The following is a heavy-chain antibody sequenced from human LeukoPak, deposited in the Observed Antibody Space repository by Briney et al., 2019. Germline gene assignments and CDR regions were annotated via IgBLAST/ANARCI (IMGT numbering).Heavy chain of an antibody. CDR3: AIERGSITGTLPAYYYYYRDV. CDR1: GYTLSTYW. Sequence: PGGSLRLSCAPSGYTLSTYWMTCVPQAPGKGLECVAHINQDGSEKYYLDSLKSRVTISRDKANNSLSLQKNSMRAEDMAVYYCAIERGSITGTLPAYYYYYRDVWGKGTTVTVSS. V-gene: IGHV3-7*01. J-gene: IGHJ6*03. CDR2: INQDGSEK. D-gene: IGHD1-20*01.